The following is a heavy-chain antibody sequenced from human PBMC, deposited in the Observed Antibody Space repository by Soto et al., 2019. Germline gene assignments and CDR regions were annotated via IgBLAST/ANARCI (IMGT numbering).Heavy chain of an antibody. V-gene: IGHV4-34*01. CDR1: GGSFSGYN. Sequence: QVQLQQWGAGLLKPSETLSLTCAVYGGSFSGYNWSWIRQPPGKGLEWIGEINHSGSTNYNPSLKSRVTMSVDTSKNQFSLKLSSVTAADTAVCYCARTTIFGVVTPFGYFDYWVQGTLVIVSS. J-gene: IGHJ4*02. D-gene: IGHD3-3*01. CDR2: INHSGST. CDR3: ARTTIFGVVTPFGYFDY.